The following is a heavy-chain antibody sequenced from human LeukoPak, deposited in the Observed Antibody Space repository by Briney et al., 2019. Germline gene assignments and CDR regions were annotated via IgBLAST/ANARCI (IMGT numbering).Heavy chain of an antibody. J-gene: IGHJ4*02. CDR2: IRYDGSNK. V-gene: IGHV3-30*02. CDR1: GFTFSSYG. D-gene: IGHD3-10*01. Sequence: GGSLRLSCAASGFTFSSYGMHWVRQAPGKGLEWVAFIRYDGSNKYYADSVKGRFTISRDNSKNTLYLQMNSLRAEDTAVYYCAKDYYYGSGSYPHFDYWGQGTLVTVSS. CDR3: AKDYYYGSGSYPHFDY.